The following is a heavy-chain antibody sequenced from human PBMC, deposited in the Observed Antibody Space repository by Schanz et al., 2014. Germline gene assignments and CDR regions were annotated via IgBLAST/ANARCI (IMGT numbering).Heavy chain of an antibody. Sequence: EMQLLESGGGLIQPGGSLRLSCAASGSTFSTHAMSWVRQAPGKGLEWVSSISGDHRNTFYADSVKGRFTISRDNSKNTLYLQMNSLRAEDTAIYDCAKDAPYPFDLWGRGTLITVSS. CDR3: AKDAPYPFDL. V-gene: IGHV3-23*01. CDR1: GSTFSTHA. CDR2: ISGDHRNT. J-gene: IGHJ2*01.